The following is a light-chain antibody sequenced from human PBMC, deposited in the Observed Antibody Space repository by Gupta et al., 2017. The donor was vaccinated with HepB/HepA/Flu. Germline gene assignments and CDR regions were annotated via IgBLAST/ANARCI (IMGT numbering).Light chain of an antibody. CDR3: LLSYSGVRV. V-gene: IGLV7-46*01. CDR1: TGAVTSTHY. CDR2: DTN. Sequence: QAVVTQEPSLTVSPGGTVIFTCGSSTGAVTSTHYPYWFQHKPGQAPTTLVYDTNNKQSWAFARFSGSRIGGKAALTLSGAQPEDEADYYCLLSYSGVRVFGGGTKLTVL. J-gene: IGLJ2*01.